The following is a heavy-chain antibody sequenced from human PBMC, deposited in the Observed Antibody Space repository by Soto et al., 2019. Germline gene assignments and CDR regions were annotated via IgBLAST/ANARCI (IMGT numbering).Heavy chain of an antibody. CDR3: ARWYYSNYGMDV. CDR2: IWYDGSNK. D-gene: IGHD4-4*01. V-gene: IGHV3-33*01. J-gene: IGHJ6*02. Sequence: QVQLVESGGGVVQPGRSLRLSCAASGFTFSSYGMHWVRQAPGKGLELVAVIWYDGSNKYYADSVKGRFTISRDNSKNTLYLQMNSLRAEDTAVYYCARWYYSNYGMDVWGQGTTVTVSS. CDR1: GFTFSSYG.